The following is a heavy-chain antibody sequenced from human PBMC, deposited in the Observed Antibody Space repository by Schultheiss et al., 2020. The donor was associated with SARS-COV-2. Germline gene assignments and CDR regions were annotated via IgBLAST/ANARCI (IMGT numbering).Heavy chain of an antibody. V-gene: IGHV1-46*01. D-gene: IGHD2-2*01. J-gene: IGHJ6*03. CDR1: GYTFTSYY. CDR3: AREAPGYCSSTSCYYYYMDV. Sequence: ASVKVSCKASGYTFTSYYMHWVRQAPGQGLEWMGIINPSGGSTSYAQKFQGRVTMTRDTSTSTAYMELRSLRSDDTAVYYCAREAPGYCSSTSCYYYYMDVWGKGTTVTVSS. CDR2: INPSGGST.